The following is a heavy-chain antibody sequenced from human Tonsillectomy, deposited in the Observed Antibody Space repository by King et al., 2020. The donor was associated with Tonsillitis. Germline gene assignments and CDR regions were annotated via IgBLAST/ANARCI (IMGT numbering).Heavy chain of an antibody. V-gene: IGHV3-11*06. J-gene: IGHJ5*02. D-gene: IGHD6-13*01. Sequence: VQLVESGGGLVKPGGSLRLSCAASGFTFSDYYMSWIRQAPGKGLEWVSYINSSSSYTNYADSVKGRFTISRDNAKNSLYLQMNSLRAEDTAVYYCARVEGKQPRVGWFDPWGQGTLVTVSS. CDR1: GFTFSDYY. CDR3: ARVEGKQPRVGWFDP. CDR2: INSSSSYT.